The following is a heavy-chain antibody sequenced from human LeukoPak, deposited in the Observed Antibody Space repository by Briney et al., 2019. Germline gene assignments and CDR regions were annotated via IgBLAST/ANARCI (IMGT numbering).Heavy chain of an antibody. CDR1: GFTFSSYA. CDR2: ISDSGGST. J-gene: IGHJ4*02. D-gene: IGHD4-23*01. CDR3: AKLRHGGPSF. V-gene: IGHV3-23*01. Sequence: GGSLRLSCAASGFTFSSYAMSWVRQAPGKGLEWVSAISDSGGSTYYADSVKGRFSISRDNSKNTLYLQMNSLRAEDTAVYYCAKLRHGGPSFWGQGTLVTVSS.